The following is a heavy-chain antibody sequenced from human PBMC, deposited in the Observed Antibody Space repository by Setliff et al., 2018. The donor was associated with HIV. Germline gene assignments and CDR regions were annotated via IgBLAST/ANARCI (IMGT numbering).Heavy chain of an antibody. CDR3: ARETEAGTFDY. V-gene: IGHV4-34*01. CDR2: INHSGST. Sequence: PSETLSLTCAVYGGSFSGYYWSWVRQPPGKGLEWIGEINHSGSTNYNPSLKSRVTVSVDTPKNQFSLKVSSVTAADTAVYYCARETEAGTFDYWGQGTLVTVSS. D-gene: IGHD6-19*01. J-gene: IGHJ4*02. CDR1: GGSFSGYY.